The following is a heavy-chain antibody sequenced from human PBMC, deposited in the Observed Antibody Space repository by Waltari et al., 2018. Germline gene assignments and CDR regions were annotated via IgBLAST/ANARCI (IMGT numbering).Heavy chain of an antibody. Sequence: QVQLVQSGAEVKKPGSSVKVSCKASGGTFISYAVNWVRQAPGQGLEWMGRIIPISGKANYAHKFQGRVTTTADKATNTAYMELSSLTSEDTAVYYCARVTPVSPLTSRDGHDYYMDVWGKGTTVTISS. V-gene: IGHV1-69*04. CDR1: GGTFISYA. J-gene: IGHJ6*03. CDR3: ARVTPVSPLTSRDGHDYYMDV. D-gene: IGHD3-10*01. CDR2: IIPISGKA.